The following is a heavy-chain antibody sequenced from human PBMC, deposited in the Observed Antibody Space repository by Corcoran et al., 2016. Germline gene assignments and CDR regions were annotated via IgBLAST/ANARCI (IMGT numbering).Heavy chain of an antibody. CDR3: AHSCGDSSSWYYLGWFDP. V-gene: IGHV2-5*01. D-gene: IGHD6-13*01. CDR2: IYWNDDK. Sequence: QITLKESGPTLVKPTQTLTLTCTFSGFSLSTSGVGVGWIRQPPGKALEWLALIYWNDDKRYSPSLKSRLTITKDTSKNQVVLTMTNMDPVDTATDYGAHSCGDSSSWYYLGWFDPWGQGTLVTVSS. J-gene: IGHJ5*02. CDR1: GFSLSTSGVG.